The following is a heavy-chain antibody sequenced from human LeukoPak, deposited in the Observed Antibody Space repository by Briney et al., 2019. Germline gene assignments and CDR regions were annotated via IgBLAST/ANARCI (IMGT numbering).Heavy chain of an antibody. V-gene: IGHV3-23*01. Sequence: GGSLRLSCAASGFTLSSYAMSWARQAPGKGLEWVSAISGSGGSTYYADSVKGRFTISRDNSKNTLYLQMNSLRAEDTAVYYCAKDLGGETVVTLAYWGQGTLVTVSS. J-gene: IGHJ4*02. CDR1: GFTLSSYA. CDR2: ISGSGGST. CDR3: AKDLGGETVVTLAY. D-gene: IGHD4-23*01.